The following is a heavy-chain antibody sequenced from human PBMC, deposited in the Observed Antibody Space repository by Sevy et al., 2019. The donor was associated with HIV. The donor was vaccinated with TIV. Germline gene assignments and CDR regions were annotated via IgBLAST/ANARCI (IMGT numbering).Heavy chain of an antibody. CDR1: GFTFWTYS. CDR2: ISGSSSYI. Sequence: GGSLRLSCAASGFTFWTYSMNWVRQAPGKGLEWVSSISGSSSYIFYADSVKGRFTISRDNAKKSLYLQMNSLGAEDTAVYYCAREGSGSYFVDYWGRGTLVTVSS. J-gene: IGHJ4*02. D-gene: IGHD3-10*01. V-gene: IGHV3-21*01. CDR3: AREGSGSYFVDY.